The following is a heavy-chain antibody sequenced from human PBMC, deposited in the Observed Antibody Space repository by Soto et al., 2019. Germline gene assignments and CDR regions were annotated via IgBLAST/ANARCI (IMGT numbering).Heavy chain of an antibody. CDR3: AREKGSSGFDP. J-gene: IGHJ5*02. Sequence: QVQLVQSGAEVKKPGASVKVSCKSSGYTFTSYDINWVRQATGQGLEWMGWMNHNSGTTGYAQKFQGRGTITRNTSRSTVYMDLSRLRSEDSAVYYCAREKGSSGFDPWGQGTLVTVSS. D-gene: IGHD6-6*01. CDR2: MNHNSGTT. CDR1: GYTFTSYD. V-gene: IGHV1-8*01.